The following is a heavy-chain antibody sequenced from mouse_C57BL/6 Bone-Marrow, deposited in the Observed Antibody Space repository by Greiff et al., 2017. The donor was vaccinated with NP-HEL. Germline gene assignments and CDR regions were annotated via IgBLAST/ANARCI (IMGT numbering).Heavy chain of an antibody. CDR3: ARDGPYGFMDD. CDR2: IYPGSGNT. D-gene: IGHD2-2*01. V-gene: IGHV1-76*01. J-gene: IGHJ4*01. Sequence: VQLQQSGAELVRPGASVKLSCKASGYTFTDYYINWVKQRPGQGLEWIARIYPGSGNTYYNEKFKGKATLTAEKSSSTAYMQLSSLTSEDSAVYFCARDGPYGFMDDWGQGTSVTVSS. CDR1: GYTFTDYY.